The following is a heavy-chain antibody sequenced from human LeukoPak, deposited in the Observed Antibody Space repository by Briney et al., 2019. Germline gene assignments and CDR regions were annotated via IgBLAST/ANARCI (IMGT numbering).Heavy chain of an antibody. CDR3: ATEFNYYGSGSYG. CDR1: GFTFSSYD. Sequence: QPGGSLRLSCAASGFTFSSYDMHWVRQVTGKGLEWVSAIGSTGDTYYAVSVKGRFTISRDNSKNTLYLQMNSLRAEDTAVYYCATEFNYYGSGSYGWGQGTLVTVSS. V-gene: IGHV3-13*01. CDR2: IGSTGDT. D-gene: IGHD3-10*01. J-gene: IGHJ4*02.